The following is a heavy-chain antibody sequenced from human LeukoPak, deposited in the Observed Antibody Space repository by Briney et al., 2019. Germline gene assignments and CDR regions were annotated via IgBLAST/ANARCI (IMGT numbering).Heavy chain of an antibody. V-gene: IGHV1-2*02. CDR2: INPNSGRT. CDR1: GYTFIGYF. J-gene: IGHJ4*02. D-gene: IGHD5-24*01. CDR3: ARGEMAGFDY. Sequence: ASVKVSCKASGYTFIGYFIHWVRQAPGQGLEWMGWINPNSGRTDYPQRFQGRVTMTRDTSITTAYMELSRRTSDDTAVYYCARGEMAGFDYWGQGTLVTVSS.